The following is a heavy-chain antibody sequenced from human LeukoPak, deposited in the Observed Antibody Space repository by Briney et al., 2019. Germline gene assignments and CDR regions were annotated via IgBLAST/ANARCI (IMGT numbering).Heavy chain of an antibody. CDR1: GYTFTGYY. Sequence: GASVKVSCKASGYTFTGYYIYWVRQAPGQGLEWMGWINPNSGGTNYAQKFQGRVTMTRDTSISTAYMELSRLRSDDTAVYYCASSEYGDYSYYFDYWGQGTLVTVSS. J-gene: IGHJ4*02. D-gene: IGHD4-17*01. V-gene: IGHV1-2*02. CDR3: ASSEYGDYSYYFDY. CDR2: INPNSGGT.